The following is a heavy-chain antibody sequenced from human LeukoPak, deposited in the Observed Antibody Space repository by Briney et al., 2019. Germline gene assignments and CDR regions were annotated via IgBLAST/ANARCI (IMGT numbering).Heavy chain of an antibody. D-gene: IGHD2-15*01. J-gene: IGHJ6*02. CDR1: GFTFRSYG. Sequence: GGSLRLSCAASGFTFRSYGRHWVRQAPGKGLEWVAVISYDGSNKYYADSVKGRFTISRDNSKNTLYLQMSSLRAEDTAVYYCAKDDCSGSSCDIYYYYGMEVWGPGTTVTVSS. V-gene: IGHV3-30*18. CDR3: AKDDCSGSSCDIYYYYGMEV. CDR2: ISYDGSNK.